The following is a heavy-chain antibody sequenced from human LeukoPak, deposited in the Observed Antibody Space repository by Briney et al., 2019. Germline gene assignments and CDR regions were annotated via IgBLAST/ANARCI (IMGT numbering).Heavy chain of an antibody. D-gene: IGHD4-17*01. CDR1: GDSFSSHY. Sequence: PSETLSLTCTVSGDSFSSHYWTWMRQSPGKRLEWIGYISYRGSTNYNPSLKSRLTISIDTSKNQFSLKLSSVTAADTAVYYCARDLVTVTKGFDIWGQGTMVSVSS. CDR3: ARDLVTVTKGFDI. V-gene: IGHV4-59*11. CDR2: ISYRGST. J-gene: IGHJ3*02.